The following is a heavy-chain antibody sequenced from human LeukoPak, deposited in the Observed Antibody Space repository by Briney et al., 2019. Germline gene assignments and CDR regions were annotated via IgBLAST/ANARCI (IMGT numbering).Heavy chain of an antibody. D-gene: IGHD6-13*01. Sequence: ASVKVSCKASGYTFTGYYMHWVRQAPGQGLEWMGWINPNSGGTNYAQKFQGRVTMTRDTSISTAYMELSRLRPDDTAVYYCAREVLAAAGTYDYWGQGTLVTVSS. CDR1: GYTFTGYY. J-gene: IGHJ4*02. V-gene: IGHV1-2*02. CDR3: AREVLAAAGTYDY. CDR2: INPNSGGT.